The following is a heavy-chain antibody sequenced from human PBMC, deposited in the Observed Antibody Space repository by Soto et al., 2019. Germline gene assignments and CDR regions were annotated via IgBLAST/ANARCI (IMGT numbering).Heavy chain of an antibody. CDR3: ARGLGYCSSTSCYAWFDP. D-gene: IGHD2-2*01. V-gene: IGHV1-18*01. CDR2: ISAYNGNT. J-gene: IGHJ5*02. Sequence: ASVKVSCKASGYTFTSYGISWVRQAPGQGLEWMGWISAYNGNTNYAQKLQGRVTMTRNTSMSTAYMELSSQRSEDTAVYYCARGLGYCSSTSCYAWFDPWGQGTLVTVSS. CDR1: GYTFTSYG.